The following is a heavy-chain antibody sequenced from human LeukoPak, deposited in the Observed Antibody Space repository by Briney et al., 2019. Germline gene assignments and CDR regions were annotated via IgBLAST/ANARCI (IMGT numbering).Heavy chain of an antibody. CDR3: AKEVGTFTLDY. Sequence: PGGSLRLSCAASGFTFSRYGMHWVRQASGKGLEWVALISYDGSNKYYADSVKGRFTISRDNSRNTLYLQMNSLRVEDTAVYYCAKEVGTFTLDYWGQGTLVTVSS. CDR1: GFTFSRYG. CDR2: ISYDGSNK. V-gene: IGHV3-30*18. J-gene: IGHJ4*02. D-gene: IGHD1-26*01.